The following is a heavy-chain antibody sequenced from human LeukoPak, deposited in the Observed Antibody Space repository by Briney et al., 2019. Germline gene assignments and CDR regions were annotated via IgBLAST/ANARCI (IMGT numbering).Heavy chain of an antibody. CDR3: ATESSITMVRGVTFDY. D-gene: IGHD3-10*01. J-gene: IGHJ4*02. V-gene: IGHV4-59*06. Sequence: SETLSLTCTVSGGSISSYYWSWIRQPPGKGLEWIGYIYYSGSTYYNPSLKSRVTISVDTSKNQFSLKLSSVTAADTAVYYCATESSITMVRGVTFDYWGQGTLVTVSS. CDR2: IYYSGST. CDR1: GGSISSYY.